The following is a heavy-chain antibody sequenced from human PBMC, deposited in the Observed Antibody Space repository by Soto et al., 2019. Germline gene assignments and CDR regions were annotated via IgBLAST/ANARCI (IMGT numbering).Heavy chain of an antibody. CDR2: ISTSGSTI. CDR3: ARELAAAGSFDY. D-gene: IGHD6-13*01. V-gene: IGHV3-48*03. Sequence: GGSRRRSCAASGFTFSRYEMNWGGQAPGKGLEWISYISTSGSTIYYADSVKGRFTISRDNAKNSLYLQMNSLRAEDTAVYYCARELAAAGSFDYWGQGTLVTVSS. J-gene: IGHJ4*02. CDR1: GFTFSRYE.